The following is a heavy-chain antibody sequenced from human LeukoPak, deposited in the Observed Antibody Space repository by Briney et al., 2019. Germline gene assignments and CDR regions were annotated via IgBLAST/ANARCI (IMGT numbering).Heavy chain of an antibody. V-gene: IGHV3-23*01. CDR3: AIHYYDSSGFDY. CDR2: ISPSGDIT. D-gene: IGHD3-22*01. J-gene: IGHJ4*02. CDR1: GFIFSRHG. Sequence: GGTLRLSCAASGFIFSRHGMNWVRQAPGKGLEWVSGISPSGDITYYADSVKGRFTISRDNSKNTVYLQMNSLRAEDTAVYYCAIHYYDSSGFDYWGQGTLVTVSS.